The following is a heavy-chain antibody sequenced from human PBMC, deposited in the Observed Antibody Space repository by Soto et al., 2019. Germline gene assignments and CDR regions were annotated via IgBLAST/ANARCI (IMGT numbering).Heavy chain of an antibody. V-gene: IGHV1-46*01. CDR3: ARDHIAVAGPDYYYGMDV. D-gene: IGHD6-19*01. CDR2: INPSGGST. J-gene: IGHJ6*02. CDR1: GYTFTSYY. Sequence: GASVKVSCKASGYTFTSYYIHWVRQAPGQGLEWMGIINPSGGSTSYAQKFQGRVTMTRDRSTSTVYMEVSGLRSEDTAVYYCARDHIAVAGPDYYYGMDVWGQGTTVTVSS.